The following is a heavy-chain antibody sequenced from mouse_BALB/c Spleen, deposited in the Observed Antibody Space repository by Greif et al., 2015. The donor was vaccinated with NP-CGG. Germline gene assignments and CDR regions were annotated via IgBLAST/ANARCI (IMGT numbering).Heavy chain of an antibody. CDR1: GYTFTSYY. J-gene: IGHJ3*01. CDR3: ARSVDYGSSYGFAY. Sequence: QVQLKQSGPELVKPGASVRISCKASGYTFTSYYIHWVKQRPGQGLEWIGWIYPGNVNTKYNEKFKGKATLTADKSSSTAYMQLSSLTSEDSAVYFCARSVDYGSSYGFAYWGQGTLVTVSA. D-gene: IGHD1-1*01. V-gene: IGHV1S56*01. CDR2: IYPGNVNT.